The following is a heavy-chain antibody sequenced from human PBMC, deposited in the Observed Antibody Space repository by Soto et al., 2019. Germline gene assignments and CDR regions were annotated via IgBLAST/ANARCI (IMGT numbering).Heavy chain of an antibody. CDR2: ISYDGSNK. CDR3: ARRTYYYDSSGYSSVAFDI. J-gene: IGHJ3*02. D-gene: IGHD3-22*01. Sequence: QVQLVESGGGVVQPGRSLRLSCAASGFTFSSYAMHWVRQAPGKGLEWVAVISYDGSNKYYADSVKGRFTISRDNSKNTLYLQMNSLGAEDTAVYYCARRTYYYDSSGYSSVAFDIWGQGTMVTVSS. V-gene: IGHV3-30-3*01. CDR1: GFTFSSYA.